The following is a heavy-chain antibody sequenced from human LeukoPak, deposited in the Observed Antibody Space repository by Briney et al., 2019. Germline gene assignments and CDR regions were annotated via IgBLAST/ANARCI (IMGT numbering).Heavy chain of an antibody. V-gene: IGHV4-59*01. CDR3: ARAVIGYCSSTSCYKSKINYYYYCMDV. D-gene: IGHD2-2*02. CDR1: GGSISSYY. CDR2: IYYSGST. Sequence: PSETLSLTCTVSGGSISSYYWSWIRQPPGKGLEWIGYIYYSGSTNYNPSLKSRVTISVDTSKNQFSLKLSSVTAADTAVYYCARAVIGYCSSTSCYKSKINYYYYCMDVWGKGTTVTVSS. J-gene: IGHJ6*03.